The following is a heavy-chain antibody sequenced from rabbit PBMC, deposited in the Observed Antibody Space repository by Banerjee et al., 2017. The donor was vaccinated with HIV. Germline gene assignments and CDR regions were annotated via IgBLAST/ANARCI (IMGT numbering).Heavy chain of an antibody. V-gene: IGHV1S40*01. J-gene: IGHJ4*01. D-gene: IGHD6-1*01. Sequence: QSLEESGGDLVKPGASLTLTCTASGFSFSSSYWICWVRQAPEKGPEWIACIYNGDGNTYYASWAKGRFTISKTSSTTVTLQMTSLTAADTATYFCAREDYTSAYAGGPYANLWGPGTLVTVS. CDR3: AREDYTSAYAGGPYANL. CDR2: IYNGDGNT. CDR1: GFSFSSSYW.